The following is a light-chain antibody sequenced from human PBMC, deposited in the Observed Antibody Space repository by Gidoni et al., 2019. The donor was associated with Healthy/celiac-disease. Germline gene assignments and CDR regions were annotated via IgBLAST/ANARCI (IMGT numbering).Light chain of an antibody. V-gene: IGLV3-1*01. J-gene: IGLJ2*01. Sequence: SYELTQPPSVSVSPGQTASLTCSGDKLVDKYACCSQQKPGQAPVLVIYQDSKRTSGIPERFSCSNSGNTATLTISGTQAMDDADYYCQAWDSSTVVFGGGTKLTVL. CDR1: KLVDKY. CDR3: QAWDSSTVV. CDR2: QDS.